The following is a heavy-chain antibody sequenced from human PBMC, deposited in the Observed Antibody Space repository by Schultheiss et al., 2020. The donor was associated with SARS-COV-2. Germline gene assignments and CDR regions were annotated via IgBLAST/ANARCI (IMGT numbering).Heavy chain of an antibody. D-gene: IGHD6-19*01. V-gene: IGHV4-34*01. Sequence: GSLRLSCAVYGGSFSGYYWSWIRQPPGKGLEWIGSIYYSGSTYYNPSLKSRVTISVDTSKNQFSLKLSSVTAADKAVYYCARRDSSGRGGFDYWGQGTLVTVSS. CDR1: GGSFSGYY. J-gene: IGHJ4*02. CDR2: IYYSGST. CDR3: ARRDSSGRGGFDY.